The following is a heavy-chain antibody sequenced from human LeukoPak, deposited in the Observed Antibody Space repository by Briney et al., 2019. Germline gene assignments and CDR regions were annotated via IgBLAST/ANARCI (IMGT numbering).Heavy chain of an antibody. CDR1: GFTFSSSA. V-gene: IGHV3-23*01. CDR3: AKQSAGSAAWYSLHYDF. Sequence: PGGSLRLSCAASGFTFSSSAMSWVRQVPGKGLEWVSSVGGGGGGTYYADSVKGRFTISRDNSKDTLYLQMNGLRAEDTAVYFCAKQSAGSAAWYSLHYDFWGQGTLVTVSS. D-gene: IGHD6-13*01. CDR2: VGGGGGGT. J-gene: IGHJ4*02.